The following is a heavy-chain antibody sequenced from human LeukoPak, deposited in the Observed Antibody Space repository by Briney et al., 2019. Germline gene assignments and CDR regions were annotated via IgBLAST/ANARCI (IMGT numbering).Heavy chain of an antibody. Sequence: GESLKISCQGSGSSFTSYWIGWVRPLPGKGLEWVGIIYPGDSDTRYSPSFQGQVTISADKSISTAYLQWSSLKASDTAMYYCARREYDFWSGYRDYFDYWGQGTLVTVSS. CDR2: IYPGDSDT. V-gene: IGHV5-51*01. CDR1: GSSFTSYW. CDR3: ARREYDFWSGYRDYFDY. J-gene: IGHJ4*02. D-gene: IGHD3-3*01.